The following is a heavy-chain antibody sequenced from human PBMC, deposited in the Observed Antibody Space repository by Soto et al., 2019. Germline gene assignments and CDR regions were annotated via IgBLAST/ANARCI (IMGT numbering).Heavy chain of an antibody. V-gene: IGHV4-31*02. J-gene: IGHJ4*02. Sequence: WTWIRQHPGKGLEWIGYIYYTGTTYYNPSLKGRPSISVDTSENRFSLELTSVTAADTAIYFCASGRDAYKVRYWGRGTLVTVSS. D-gene: IGHD1-1*01. CDR2: IYYTGTT. CDR3: ASGRDAYKVRY.